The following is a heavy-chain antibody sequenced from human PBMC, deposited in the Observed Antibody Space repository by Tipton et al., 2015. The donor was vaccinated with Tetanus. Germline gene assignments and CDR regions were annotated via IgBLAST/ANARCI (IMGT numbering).Heavy chain of an antibody. V-gene: IGHV3-33*03. Sequence: SLRLSCAASGFTFASYGMHWVRQAPGKGLEWMATIFDDGSNTYYADSVKGRYSISRDNSKNMLYLEMNTARAEDTAVYYCARVAGFCGGDCLDSWGLGAQVTVSS. CDR1: GFTFASYG. CDR2: IFDDGSNT. J-gene: IGHJ4*02. CDR3: ARVAGFCGGDCLDS. D-gene: IGHD2-21*01.